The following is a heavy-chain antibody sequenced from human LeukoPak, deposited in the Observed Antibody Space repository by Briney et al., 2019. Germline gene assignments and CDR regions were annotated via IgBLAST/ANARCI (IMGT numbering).Heavy chain of an antibody. J-gene: IGHJ4*02. Sequence: GALRLACAXSGFTFSNYAMTWVRQAPGKGLEWVSSITENGATTFYVDSVRGRFTISIDNSKSMLYLQMNSLRVQDTAIYYCTGGTYSVGYYFNYWGQGTLVTVSS. D-gene: IGHD2-8*02. CDR3: TGGTYSVGYYFNY. V-gene: IGHV3-23*01. CDR2: ITENGATT. CDR1: GFTFSNYA.